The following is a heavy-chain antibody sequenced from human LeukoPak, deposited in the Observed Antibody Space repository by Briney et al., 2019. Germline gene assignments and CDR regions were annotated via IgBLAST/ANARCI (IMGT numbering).Heavy chain of an antibody. CDR2: INHSGST. V-gene: IGHV4-34*01. CDR3: ARDSYGDRHYRALYYYYYYMDV. J-gene: IGHJ6*03. D-gene: IGHD5-18*01. Sequence: PSETLSLTCAVYGGSFSGYYWGWIRQPPGKGLEWIGEINHSGSTNYNPSLKSRVTISVDTSKNQFSLKLSSVTAADTAVYYCARDSYGDRHYRALYYYYYYMDVWGKGTTVTVSS. CDR1: GGSFSGYY.